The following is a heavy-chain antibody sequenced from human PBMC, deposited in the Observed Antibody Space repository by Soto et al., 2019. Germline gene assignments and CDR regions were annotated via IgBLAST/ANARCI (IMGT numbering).Heavy chain of an antibody. J-gene: IGHJ4*02. CDR3: ATEFLSSSGQYDY. D-gene: IGHD3-22*01. CDR1: GFTFSTYS. Sequence: PGGSLRLSCAASGFTFSTYSMTWVRRAPGKGLEWVSYISGTSGSIYYADSAKGRFTISRDNAKNSLYLQMNSLRAEDTAVYYCATEFLSSSGQYDYWGQGTLVTVS. V-gene: IGHV3-48*01. CDR2: ISGTSGSI.